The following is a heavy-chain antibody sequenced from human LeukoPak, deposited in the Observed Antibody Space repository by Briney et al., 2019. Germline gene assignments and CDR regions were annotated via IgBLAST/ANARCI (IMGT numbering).Heavy chain of an antibody. CDR3: ARSFGRTPNDY. J-gene: IGHJ4*02. CDR2: ISYDGSNK. Sequence: GGSLRLSCAASGFTFSDYAMHWVRQAPGKGLEWVAVISYDGSNKYYADSVKGRFTISRDNSKNTLYLQMNSLRAEDTAVYYCARSFGRTPNDYWGQGTLVTVSS. CDR1: GFTFSDYA. V-gene: IGHV3-30-3*01. D-gene: IGHD3-10*01.